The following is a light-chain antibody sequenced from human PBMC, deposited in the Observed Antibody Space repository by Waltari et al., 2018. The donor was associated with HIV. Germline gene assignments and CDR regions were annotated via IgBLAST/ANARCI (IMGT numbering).Light chain of an antibody. J-gene: IGLJ2*01. CDR1: SSDVEGYNS. CDR3: SSHAGSNLFVV. V-gene: IGLV2-8*01. Sequence: QSALTQPPSASGSPGQSVTISCTGTSSDVEGYNSVSCYQPPPGKTPKLMLFEVNKRPSGVPDRFSGSQSGNTASLTVSGLQPEDEADYYCSSHAGSNLFVVFGGGTKLTVL. CDR2: EVN.